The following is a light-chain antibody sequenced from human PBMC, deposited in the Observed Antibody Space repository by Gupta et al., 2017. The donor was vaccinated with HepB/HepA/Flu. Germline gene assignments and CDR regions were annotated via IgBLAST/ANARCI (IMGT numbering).Light chain of an antibody. CDR2: RNN. Sequence: QSVLTQPPSASGTPGQRVTISCSGSSSNIGSNYVYWYQQLPGTAPKLLTYRNNQRPSGAPARFSGSKSGTSASLAISGLRAEDEADYYCAAWDDSMSGWVFGGGTKLTVL. CDR1: SSNIGSNY. V-gene: IGLV1-47*01. J-gene: IGLJ3*02. CDR3: AAWDDSMSGWV.